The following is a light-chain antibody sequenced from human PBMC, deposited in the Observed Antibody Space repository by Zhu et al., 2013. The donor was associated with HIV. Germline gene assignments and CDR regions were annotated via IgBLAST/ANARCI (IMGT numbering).Light chain of an antibody. CDR1: SNDVGGYNY. Sequence: QSALTQPASVSGSPGQSITISCTGSSNDVGGYNYVSWYQQHPGKAPKLILYEVTKRPSGISNRFSGSKSGNTASLTISGLQAEDEADYYCNSFATNDKWVFGGGTKLTVL. V-gene: IGLV2-14*01. CDR3: NSFATNDKWV. J-gene: IGLJ3*02. CDR2: EVT.